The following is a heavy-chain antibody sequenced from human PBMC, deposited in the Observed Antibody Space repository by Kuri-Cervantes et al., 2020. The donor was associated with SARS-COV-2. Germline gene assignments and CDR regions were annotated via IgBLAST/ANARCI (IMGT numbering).Heavy chain of an antibody. D-gene: IGHD6-25*01. CDR2: INHSGST. CDR1: GGSFSGYY. CDR3: ARVVQWRLLSDDYYYMDV. J-gene: IGHJ6*03. V-gene: IGHV4-34*01. Sequence: ESLKISCAVYGGSFSGYYWSWIRQPPGKGLEWIGEINHSGSTHYNPSLKSRVTMPLDRSKNQFSLKLSSLTAADTAVYYCARVVQWRLLSDDYYYMDVWGKGTTVTVSS.